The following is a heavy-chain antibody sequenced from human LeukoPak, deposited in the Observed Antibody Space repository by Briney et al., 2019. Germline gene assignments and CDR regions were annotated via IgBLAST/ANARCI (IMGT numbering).Heavy chain of an antibody. D-gene: IGHD3-22*01. CDR3: ARDSSPSYGSSGYRPADFDY. Sequence: GGSLRLSCAASGFTFSSYAMHWVRQAPGKGLEWVSYISDSGGTIYYADSVKGRLTISRDNAKNSLYLQMDSLRVEDTAVYYCARDSSPSYGSSGYRPADFDYWGQGTLVSVSS. V-gene: IGHV3-48*04. J-gene: IGHJ4*02. CDR1: GFTFSSYA. CDR2: ISDSGGTI.